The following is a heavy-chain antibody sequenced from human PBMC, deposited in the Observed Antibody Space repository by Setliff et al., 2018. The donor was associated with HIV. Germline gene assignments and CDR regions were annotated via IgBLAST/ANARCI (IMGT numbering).Heavy chain of an antibody. CDR3: ARHSPSDY. J-gene: IGHJ4*02. CDR1: GGSISSYY. Sequence: ETLSLTCTVSGGSISSYYWSWIRQPARKGLEWIGYIYNSASTSYNPSLKSRVTISVDTSKNQFSLKLSSVTAADTAVYYCARHSPSDYWGQGTLVTVSS. V-gene: IGHV4-59*08. CDR2: IYNSAST.